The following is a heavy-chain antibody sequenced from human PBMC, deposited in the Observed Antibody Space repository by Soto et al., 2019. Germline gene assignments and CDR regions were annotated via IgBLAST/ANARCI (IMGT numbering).Heavy chain of an antibody. CDR1: GYSFSTYR. D-gene: IGHD3-3*01. CDR3: ARNLGAGLRSVWFDP. J-gene: IGHJ5*02. CDR2: IYPGNSDT. Sequence: GESLKTSSHGSGYSFSTYRIRWGRQMPARGLEWMGIIYPGNSDTRYSPSFQGQVTISADKSISTAYLQWSSLKASDTAIYYCARNLGAGLRSVWFDPWGQGTL. V-gene: IGHV5-51*01.